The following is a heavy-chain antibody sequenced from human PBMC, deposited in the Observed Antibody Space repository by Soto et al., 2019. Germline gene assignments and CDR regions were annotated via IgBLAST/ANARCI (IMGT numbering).Heavy chain of an antibody. J-gene: IGHJ6*02. V-gene: IGHV1-18*01. CDR3: ARDLKSYYYYGMDV. Sequence: ASVQVSCKSSGYTFTSYGISWVRQAPGQGLEWMGWISAYNGNTNYAQKLQGGVTRTTDTSTSKAYMELRRLRSDDTAVYYCARDLKSYYYYGMDVWGQGTAVTVSS. CDR2: ISAYNGNT. CDR1: GYTFTSYG.